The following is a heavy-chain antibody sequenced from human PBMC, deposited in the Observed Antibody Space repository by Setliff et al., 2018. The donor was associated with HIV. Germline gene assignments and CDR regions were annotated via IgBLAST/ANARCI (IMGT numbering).Heavy chain of an antibody. D-gene: IGHD3-10*01. CDR3: ASGSGSHYNSGDWYFDR. CDR1: GGSISSGGYY. J-gene: IGHJ2*01. CDR2: IYYSGST. V-gene: IGHV4-31*03. Sequence: NPSETLSLTCTVSGGSISSGGYYWSWIRQHPGKGLEWIGYIYYSGSTYFNPSLKSRVAISVATSENQFSLILNSVTAADTAVYYCASGSGSHYNSGDWYFDRWGRGTLVTVS.